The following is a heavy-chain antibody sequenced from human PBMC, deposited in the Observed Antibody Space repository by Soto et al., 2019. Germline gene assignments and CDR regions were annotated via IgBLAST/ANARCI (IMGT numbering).Heavy chain of an antibody. V-gene: IGHV3-21*01. CDR3: TREHVVTIFRRGQRGSFDN. CDR1: GFTFSSYT. Sequence: PGGSVRLSCAASGFTFSSYTMNRVRQAPGKGLEWVAFITSGSDYIYYADSVKGRFTISRDDANNSLFRQMSSLRAEDTAVYYCTREHVVTIFRRGQRGSFDNWSQGTLVTVSS. J-gene: IGHJ4*02. CDR2: ITSGSDYI. D-gene: IGHD3-9*01.